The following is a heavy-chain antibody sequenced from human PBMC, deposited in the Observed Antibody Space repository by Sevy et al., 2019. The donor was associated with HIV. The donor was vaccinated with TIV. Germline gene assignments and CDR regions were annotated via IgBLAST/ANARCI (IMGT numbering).Heavy chain of an antibody. CDR2: INPNDGVT. V-gene: IGHV1-2*02. CDR1: GYTFTDYY. J-gene: IGHJ6*02. Sequence: ASVKVSCKASGYTFTDYYIHWVRQPPGQGLEWMAWINPNDGVTNYAQRFQGGVTVTTDTSVTTAYMELRGLRYDDTAIYYCARLTTKPTSDLYGMDVWGQGTTVTVSS. D-gene: IGHD4-17*01. CDR3: ARLTTKPTSDLYGMDV.